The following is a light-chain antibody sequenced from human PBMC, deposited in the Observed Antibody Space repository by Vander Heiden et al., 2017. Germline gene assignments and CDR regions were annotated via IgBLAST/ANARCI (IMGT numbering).Light chain of an antibody. CDR2: EVN. J-gene: IGLJ2*01. Sequence: QSALTQPPSASGSLGQSVTISCTGTSSDVGDYNYVSWYQHHPGKAPKLIIYEVNKRPSGVPDRFSGSKSGNTASLTVSGRQAEDEADYYCSSYAGSNNVIFGGGTNLTVL. CDR3: SSYAGSNNVI. V-gene: IGLV2-8*01. CDR1: SSDVGDYNY.